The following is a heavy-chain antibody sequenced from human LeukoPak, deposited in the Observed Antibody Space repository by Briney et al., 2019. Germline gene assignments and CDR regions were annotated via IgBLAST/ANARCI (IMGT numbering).Heavy chain of an antibody. D-gene: IGHD2-8*01. CDR2: ISSSGTTI. Sequence: GGSLRLSCAVSGFTFSDHEINWVRQTPGKGLEWVSYISSSGTTIYYADSVRGRFTISRDNAKNSLYLQMSSLRAEDTAVYFCARGVGNGYIDYWGQGTLVTVSS. J-gene: IGHJ4*02. CDR3: ARGVGNGYIDY. CDR1: GFTFSDHE. V-gene: IGHV3-48*03.